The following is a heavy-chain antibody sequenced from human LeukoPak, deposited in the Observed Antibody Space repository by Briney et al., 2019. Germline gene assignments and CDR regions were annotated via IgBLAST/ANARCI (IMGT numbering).Heavy chain of an antibody. Sequence: ASMKVSCKASGYTFTSYDINWVRQATGQGLEWMGWMNPNSGNTGYAQKFQGRVTMTRNTSISTAYMELSSLRSEDTAVYYCARLSSSWYNYWFDPWGQGTLVTVSS. J-gene: IGHJ5*02. CDR3: ARLSSSWYNYWFDP. D-gene: IGHD6-13*01. CDR2: MNPNSGNT. V-gene: IGHV1-8*01. CDR1: GYTFTSYD.